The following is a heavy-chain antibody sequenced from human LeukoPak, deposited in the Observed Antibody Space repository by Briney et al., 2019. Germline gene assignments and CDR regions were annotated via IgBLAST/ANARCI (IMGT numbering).Heavy chain of an antibody. CDR2: IKSKTDGGTT. Sequence: GGSLRLSCAASGFTFSNAWMSWVRQAPGKGLEWVGPIKSKTDGGTTDYAAPVKGRFTISRDDSKNTLYLQMNSLKTEDTAVYYCTTDPESGSYYFDYWGQGTLVTVSS. CDR1: GFTFSNAW. D-gene: IGHD1-26*01. V-gene: IGHV3-15*01. CDR3: TTDPESGSYYFDY. J-gene: IGHJ4*02.